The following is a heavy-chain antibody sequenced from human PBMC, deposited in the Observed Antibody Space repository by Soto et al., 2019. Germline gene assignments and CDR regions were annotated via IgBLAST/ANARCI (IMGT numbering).Heavy chain of an antibody. CDR3: ARLIEGYPPHNYFDP. J-gene: IGHJ5*02. CDR2: VFDFGST. CDR1: GDSVKSSY. D-gene: IGHD2-15*01. V-gene: IGHV4-59*02. Sequence: SETLSLTCSVSGDSVKSSYWAWIRQSPGRAPEWVGYVFDFGSTGYHPSLKGRLTISMDTSKNQVSLSLRSVTVADTGIYYCARLIEGYPPHNYFDPWGQGTLGTAPQ.